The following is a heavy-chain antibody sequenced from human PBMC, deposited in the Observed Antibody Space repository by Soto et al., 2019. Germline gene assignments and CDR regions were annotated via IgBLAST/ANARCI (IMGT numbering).Heavy chain of an antibody. CDR2: INPNSGGT. Sequence: GASVKVSCKASGYTFTGYYMHWVRQAPGQGLEWMGWINPNSGGTNYAQKFQGRVTMTRDTSISTAYVELSRLRSDDTAVYYCARDFVGPDDVLRFLEWWLDYWGQGTLVTVSS. CDR1: GYTFTGYY. V-gene: IGHV1-2*02. D-gene: IGHD3-3*01. J-gene: IGHJ4*02. CDR3: ARDFVGPDDVLRFLEWWLDY.